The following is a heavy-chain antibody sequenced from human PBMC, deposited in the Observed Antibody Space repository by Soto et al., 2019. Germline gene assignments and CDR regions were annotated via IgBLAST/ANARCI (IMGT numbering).Heavy chain of an antibody. CDR3: ARDWEGSGWPADY. CDR2: INTDGSTT. J-gene: IGHJ4*02. D-gene: IGHD6-19*01. Sequence: GSLRLSCAVSGFTFRSYWMHWVRQAPGKGLVWVSRINTDGSTTSYADSVKGRFTISRDNAKNSLFLQMDSLRVEDTAVYYCARDWEGSGWPADYWGQGTLVTVSS. V-gene: IGHV3-74*01. CDR1: GFTFRSYW.